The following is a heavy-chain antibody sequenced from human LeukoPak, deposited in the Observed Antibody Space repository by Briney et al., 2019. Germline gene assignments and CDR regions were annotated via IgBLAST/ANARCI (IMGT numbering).Heavy chain of an antibody. Sequence: SQTLSLTCAISGDSVSSNSVAWSRIRQSPSRGLEWLGRTYYRSKWYNDYAVSVKSRITFNPDTSKNQFSLQLNSVTPEDTAVYYCAREVTGNDYFDYWGQGTLVTVSS. CDR3: AREVTGNDYFDY. CDR1: GDSVSSNSVA. V-gene: IGHV6-1*01. CDR2: TYYRSKWYN. D-gene: IGHD7-27*01. J-gene: IGHJ4*02.